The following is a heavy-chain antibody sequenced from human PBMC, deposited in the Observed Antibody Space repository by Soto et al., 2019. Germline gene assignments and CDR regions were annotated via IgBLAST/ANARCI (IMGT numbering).Heavy chain of an antibody. CDR2: ISGSGSNP. V-gene: IGHV3-23*01. CDR3: AKTASMTIRDGFDH. J-gene: IGHJ4*02. D-gene: IGHD4-17*01. Sequence: EGQVLESGGGLVQPGGSLRPSCAASGFTFSSYAMSWVRQAPGQGLEWVSAISGSGSNPYYADSVKGRFTISRDNSKNTPYLQMNRLRAEDTALYYCAKTASMTIRDGFDHWDQGTLVTVSS. CDR1: GFTFSSYA.